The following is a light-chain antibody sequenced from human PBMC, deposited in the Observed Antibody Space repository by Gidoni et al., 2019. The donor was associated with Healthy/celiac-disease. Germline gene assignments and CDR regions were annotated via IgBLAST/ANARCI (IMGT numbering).Light chain of an antibody. Sequence: QSALTQPPSASGSPAQSVTISCTGTSSDVGGYNYVSWYQQHPGKAPKLMMYEVSKRPSGVPDRFSGSKSGNTASLTVSGLQAEDDADYYCSSYAGSNNFVVFGGGTKLTVL. CDR1: SSDVGGYNY. J-gene: IGLJ2*01. CDR2: EVS. CDR3: SSYAGSNNFVV. V-gene: IGLV2-8*01.